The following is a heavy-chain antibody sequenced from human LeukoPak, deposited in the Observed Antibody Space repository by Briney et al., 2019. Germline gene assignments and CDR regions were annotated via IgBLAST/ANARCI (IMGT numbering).Heavy chain of an antibody. D-gene: IGHD3-22*01. Sequence: SETLSLTCAVYGVSFSGYYWSWIRQPPGKGLEWIGEINHSGSTNYNPSLKSRVTISVDTSKNQFSLKLSSVTAADTAVYYCARVSYVTMIVVVIPHDAFDIWGQGTMVTVSS. CDR1: GVSFSGYY. CDR2: INHSGST. V-gene: IGHV4-34*01. J-gene: IGHJ3*02. CDR3: ARVSYVTMIVVVIPHDAFDI.